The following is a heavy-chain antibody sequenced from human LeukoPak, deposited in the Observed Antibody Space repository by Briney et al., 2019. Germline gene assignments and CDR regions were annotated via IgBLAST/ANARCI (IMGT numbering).Heavy chain of an antibody. CDR2: ISGSGGST. CDR3: AKDPLVWFGESDSLY. D-gene: IGHD3-10*01. J-gene: IGHJ4*02. V-gene: IGHV3-23*01. CDR1: GFTFSIYA. Sequence: GGSLRLSCAASGFTFSIYAMSWVRQAPGKGLEWVSAISGSGGSTYYADSVKGRFTISRDNSKNTLYLQMNSLRAEDTAVYYCAKDPLVWFGESDSLYWGQGTLVTVSS.